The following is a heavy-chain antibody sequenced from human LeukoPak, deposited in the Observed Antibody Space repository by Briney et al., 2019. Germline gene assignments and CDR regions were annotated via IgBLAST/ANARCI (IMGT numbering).Heavy chain of an antibody. D-gene: IGHD3-10*01. CDR1: GYTFTSYD. V-gene: IGHV1-8*01. Sequence: GASVTLSCKASGYTFTSYDINWVRQAPGQGLEWMGWMNPTRGHTSYVQKFQGRITMTRDTSVSTAYMELNSLTSEDTAVYYCARSPVGVRKKHDLWGQGTLVSVST. CDR3: ARSPVGVRKKHDL. J-gene: IGHJ5*02. CDR2: MNPTRGHT.